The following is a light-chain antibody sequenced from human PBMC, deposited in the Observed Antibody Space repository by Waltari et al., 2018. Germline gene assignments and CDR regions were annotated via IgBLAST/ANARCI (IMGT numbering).Light chain of an antibody. V-gene: IGLV1-47*01. J-gene: IGLJ1*01. CDR3: AAWDDSLRGYV. Sequence: QSVLTQPPSASGTPGQRVTISCSGSSSNIGSNYVYWYQQHPGTAPKVLIYRNNQRPSGVPDRLSGSKSGTSASLAISGLRSEDEADYYCAAWDDSLRGYVFGTGTKVTVL. CDR1: SSNIGSNY. CDR2: RNN.